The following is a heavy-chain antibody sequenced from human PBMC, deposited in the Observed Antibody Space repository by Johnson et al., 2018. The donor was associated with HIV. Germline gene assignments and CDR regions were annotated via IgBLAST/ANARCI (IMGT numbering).Heavy chain of an antibody. J-gene: IGHJ3*02. V-gene: IGHV3-33*08. CDR3: ARRGHDAFDI. CDR1: GFTFSSYG. CDR2: MWNGGST. Sequence: QVQLVESGGGVVQPGRSLRLSCAASGFTFSSYGMHWVRQAPGKGLEWVAVMWNGGSTGYADSVKGRFTISRDNAKNSLYLQMNSLRAEDTAVYYCARRGHDAFDIWGQGTMVTVSS.